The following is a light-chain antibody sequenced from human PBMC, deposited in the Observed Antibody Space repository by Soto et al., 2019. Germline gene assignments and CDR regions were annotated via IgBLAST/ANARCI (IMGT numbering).Light chain of an antibody. J-gene: IGLJ2*01. CDR3: AAWDDSLNGVV. Sequence: QSVLTQPPSASGTPGQRVTISCSGSSSNIGSNMVNWYQQLPGTAPKLLIYSNNQRPSGVPDRFSGSKSGTSASLAISGLEYEDEADYYCAAWDDSLNGVVFGGGTKLTVL. CDR2: SNN. CDR1: SSNIGSNM. V-gene: IGLV1-44*01.